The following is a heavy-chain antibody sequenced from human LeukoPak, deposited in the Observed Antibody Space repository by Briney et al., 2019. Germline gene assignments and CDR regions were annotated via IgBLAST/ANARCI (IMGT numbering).Heavy chain of an antibody. CDR2: IYHSGST. D-gene: IGHD3-9*01. Sequence: WETLSLTCAVSGYSISSGYYWGWIRQPAGKGLEWIGSIYHSGSTYYNPSLKSRVTISVDTSKNQFSLKLSSVTAADTAVYYCARVIRYFDWLLDYYFDYWGQGTLVTVSS. CDR3: ARVIRYFDWLLDYYFDY. V-gene: IGHV4-38-2*01. CDR1: GYSISSGYY. J-gene: IGHJ4*02.